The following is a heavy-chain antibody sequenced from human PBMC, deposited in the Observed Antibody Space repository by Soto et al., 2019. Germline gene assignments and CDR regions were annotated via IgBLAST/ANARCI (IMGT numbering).Heavy chain of an antibody. Sequence: SETLSLTCTFSGGSITSSSYYLSWIRQHPGKGLEWIGYIYYSGSTNYNPSLKSRVTISVDTSKNRFSLKLSSVTAADTAVYYCARDGRYGDYLYYWGQGTLVTVS. CDR2: IYYSGST. CDR1: GGSITSSSYY. J-gene: IGHJ4*02. D-gene: IGHD4-17*01. CDR3: ARDGRYGDYLYY. V-gene: IGHV4-61*01.